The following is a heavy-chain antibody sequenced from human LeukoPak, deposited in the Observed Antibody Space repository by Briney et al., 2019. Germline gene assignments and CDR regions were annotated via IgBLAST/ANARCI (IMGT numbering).Heavy chain of an antibody. CDR3: ARVLLWFGESYYGMDV. J-gene: IGHJ6*04. D-gene: IGHD3-10*01. V-gene: IGHV3-21*01. Sequence: GGSLRLSCAVSGFTFSSYSMNWVRQAPGKGLEWVSSISSSSSYIYYADSVKGRFTISRDNAKNSLYLQMNSLRAEDTAVYYCARVLLWFGESYYGMDVWGKGTTVTVSS. CDR2: ISSSSSYI. CDR1: GFTFSSYS.